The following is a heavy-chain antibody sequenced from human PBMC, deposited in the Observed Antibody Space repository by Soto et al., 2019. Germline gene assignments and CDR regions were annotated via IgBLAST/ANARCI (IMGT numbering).Heavy chain of an antibody. CDR1: GFTFSSYG. J-gene: IGHJ4*02. Sequence: QVQLVESGGGVVQPGRSLRLSCAASGFTFSSYGMHWVRQAPGKGLEGVAVIWYDGSNKYYADSVKGRFTISRDNSKNTLYLQMNSLRAEDTAVYYCARGDYGDYGRYFDYWGQGTLVPVSS. CDR3: ARGDYGDYGRYFDY. V-gene: IGHV3-33*01. D-gene: IGHD4-17*01. CDR2: IWYDGSNK.